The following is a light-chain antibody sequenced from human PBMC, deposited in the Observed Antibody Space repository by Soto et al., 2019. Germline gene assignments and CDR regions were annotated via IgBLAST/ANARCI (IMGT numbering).Light chain of an antibody. CDR3: LQGHNFPHT. J-gene: IGKJ3*01. CDR2: AAS. V-gene: IGKV1-6*01. Sequence: AIEMTQSPSSLSASVGDRVTITCRASQDIRNDLGWYQQKPGKAPNLLIYAASTLQIGVPSRFSGSGSGTDFTLTISSLQPEDFATYYCLQGHNFPHTFGPGTKVDIK. CDR1: QDIRND.